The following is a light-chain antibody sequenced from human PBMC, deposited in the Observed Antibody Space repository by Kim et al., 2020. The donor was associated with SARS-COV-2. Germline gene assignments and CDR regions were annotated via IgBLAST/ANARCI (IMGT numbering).Light chain of an antibody. V-gene: IGKV3D-15*01. Sequence: VSPGERATLSCRASQTVTSNLAWYQQKPGQAPRLLICGASTRATGVPARFTGSGSGTEFTLTISSLQSEDFAVYYCQQYKNWPLTFGGGTKVDIK. CDR2: GAS. CDR1: QTVTSN. CDR3: QQYKNWPLT. J-gene: IGKJ4*01.